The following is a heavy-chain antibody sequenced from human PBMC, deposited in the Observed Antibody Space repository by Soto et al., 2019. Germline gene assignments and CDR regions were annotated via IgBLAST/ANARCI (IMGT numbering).Heavy chain of an antibody. V-gene: IGHV3-23*01. CDR2: ISGTGRVT. Sequence: EVQLLESGGGLVQPGGSLKISCAVSGFTFSSYAMSWVRQAPGKGLEWVSGISGTGRVTNYAESVKGRFTISRDNPKNTLSLEMKSLRAEATAVYYCAKDVHYDIVTGIEFFDHWGQGTLVTVSS. J-gene: IGHJ1*01. D-gene: IGHD3-9*01. CDR3: AKDVHYDIVTGIEFFDH. CDR1: GFTFSSYA.